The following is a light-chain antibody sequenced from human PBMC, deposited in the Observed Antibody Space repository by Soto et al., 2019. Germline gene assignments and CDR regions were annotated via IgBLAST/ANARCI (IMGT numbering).Light chain of an antibody. CDR3: QQRSNWYPIT. J-gene: IGKJ5*01. CDR1: QGVKPF. CDR2: DAS. V-gene: IGKV3-11*01. Sequence: IGCTQAPATPSLSPGERATLSCRASQGVKPFLVWYQHRPGQAPRLLIHDASHNAAGIPARFSGSGFATDFTPTISSLQPQDAAAYYCQQRSNWYPITFGQGTRLEIK.